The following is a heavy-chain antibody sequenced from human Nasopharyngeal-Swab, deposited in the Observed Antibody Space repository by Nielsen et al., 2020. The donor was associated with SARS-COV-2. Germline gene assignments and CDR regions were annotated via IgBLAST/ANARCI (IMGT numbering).Heavy chain of an antibody. Sequence: SETLSLTCAVYGGSFSASYWGWIRQPPGEGLEWIGEINHSGSTNYNPSLKSRVTISVDTSKNQFSLKLSSVTAADTAVYYCARDRATYYDFWSGYYHYGMDVWGQGTTVTVSS. CDR1: GGSFSASY. D-gene: IGHD3-3*01. CDR3: ARDRATYYDFWSGYYHYGMDV. J-gene: IGHJ6*02. CDR2: INHSGST. V-gene: IGHV4-34*01.